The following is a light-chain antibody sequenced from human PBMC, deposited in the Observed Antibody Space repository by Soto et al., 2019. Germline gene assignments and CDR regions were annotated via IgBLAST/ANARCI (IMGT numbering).Light chain of an antibody. J-gene: IGLJ1*01. CDR3: SSYTSSSTSYV. CDR1: SSDVGGYNY. V-gene: IGLV2-14*01. CDR2: DVS. Sequence: QSVLTQPASVSGSPGQSITISCTGTSSDVGGYNYVSWHQQHPGKAPKLMIYDVSNRPSGVSNRFSGSKSGNTASLTISGFQAEDEADYYCSSYTSSSTSYVFGTGTKVTVL.